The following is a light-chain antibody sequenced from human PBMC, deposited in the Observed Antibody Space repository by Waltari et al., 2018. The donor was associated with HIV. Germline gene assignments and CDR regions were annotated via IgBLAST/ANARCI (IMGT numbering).Light chain of an antibody. CDR1: SRHVGGYTS. CDR2: DRT. CDR3: CSFAGSYTWL. J-gene: IGLJ2*01. Sequence: SALTQPRAVSGSPGQSVTIPCPGPSRHVGGYTSVSWYQQLPGKAPNLMNYDRTERPSGVPDRSSCSNSGNTASLTISGLQAEDEADYYCCSFAGSYTWLFGGGTKLTVL. V-gene: IGLV2-11*01.